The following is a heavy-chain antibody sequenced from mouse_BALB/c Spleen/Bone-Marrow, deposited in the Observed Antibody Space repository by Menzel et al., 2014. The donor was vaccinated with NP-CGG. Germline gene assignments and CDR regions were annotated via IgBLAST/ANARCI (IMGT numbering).Heavy chain of an antibody. V-gene: IGHV1-18*01. CDR2: INPNNGGT. J-gene: IGHJ3*01. CDR3: ARVDYDSAWFAY. Sequence: VQLKHSGPELVKPGASVKIPCKAPGYTFTDYNMDWVKQSHGKSLEWIGDINPNNGGTIYNQKFKGKATLTVDKSSSTAYMELRSLTSEDTAVYYCARVDYDSAWFAYWGQGTLVTVSA. D-gene: IGHD2-4*01. CDR1: GYTFTDYN.